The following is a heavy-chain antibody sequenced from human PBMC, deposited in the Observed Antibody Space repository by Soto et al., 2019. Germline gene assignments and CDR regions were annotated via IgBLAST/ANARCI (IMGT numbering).Heavy chain of an antibody. D-gene: IGHD3-16*02. CDR2: INHIGST. J-gene: IGHJ6*02. CDR3: AGLSTAYYYYYGMDV. Sequence: SETLSLTCAVYGGSFSGYYWSWIRQRPGKGLEWIGEINHIGSTNYNPSLKSRVTISVDTSKNQFSLKLSSVTAADTAVYYCAGLSTAYYYYYGMDVWGQGTTVTVSS. CDR1: GGSFSGYY. V-gene: IGHV4-34*01.